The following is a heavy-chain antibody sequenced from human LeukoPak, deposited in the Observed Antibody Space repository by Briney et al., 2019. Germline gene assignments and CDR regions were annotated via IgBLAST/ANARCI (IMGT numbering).Heavy chain of an antibody. CDR1: GGSITSYS. V-gene: IGHV4-59*01. D-gene: IGHD3-9*01. Sequence: SGTLSLTCTVSGGSITSYSWNWLRQAPGKRLEWIGYIYDTGSADYSPSLKSRASMSVDTSRNQFSLKLRSVTAADTAVYYCARGPSSDYDILTGFSFSDNWFDPWGQGTLVIVSS. CDR2: IYDTGSA. CDR3: ARGPSSDYDILTGFSFSDNWFDP. J-gene: IGHJ5*02.